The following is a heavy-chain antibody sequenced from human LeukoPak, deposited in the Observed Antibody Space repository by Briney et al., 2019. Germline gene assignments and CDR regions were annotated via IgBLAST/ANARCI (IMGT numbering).Heavy chain of an antibody. Sequence: ASVKVSCKASGYTFTSYDINWVRQPTGQGLEWMGWMNPNSGNTGYAQKFQGRVTMTRNTSISTAYMELSSLRSEDTAVYYCARGPPIQLWPRYYYYYYGMDVWGQGTTVTVSS. J-gene: IGHJ6*02. CDR3: ARGPPIQLWPRYYYYYYGMDV. D-gene: IGHD5-18*01. CDR1: GYTFTSYD. CDR2: MNPNSGNT. V-gene: IGHV1-8*01.